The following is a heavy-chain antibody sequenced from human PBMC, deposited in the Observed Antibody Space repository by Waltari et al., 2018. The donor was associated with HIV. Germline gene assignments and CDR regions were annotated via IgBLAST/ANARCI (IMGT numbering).Heavy chain of an antibody. D-gene: IGHD4-17*01. Sequence: QLQLQESGPGLVKPSETLSLTCTVSGGSISSSSYYWGWIRQPPGKGLERIGSIYYRGSTYYNPSLKSRVTISVDTSKNQFSLKLSSVTAADTAVYYCARPNNQALGPDDYGDRSSYYFDYWGQGTLVTVSS. J-gene: IGHJ4*02. V-gene: IGHV4-39*01. CDR2: IYYRGST. CDR1: GGSISSSSYY. CDR3: ARPNNQALGPDDYGDRSSYYFDY.